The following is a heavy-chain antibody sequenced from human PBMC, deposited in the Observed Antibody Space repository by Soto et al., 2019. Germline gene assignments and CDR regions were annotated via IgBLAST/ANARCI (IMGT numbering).Heavy chain of an antibody. V-gene: IGHV1-46*01. CDR2: INPGGGRT. CDR3: ARDVSGTGATYGMDG. J-gene: IGHJ6*02. D-gene: IGHD2-2*01. CDR1: LYILSRHS. Sequence: AAVAVSCEESLYILSRHSIDWVRQAHRHGLQWMGIINPGGGRTAYAQKFQGRVTLTRDMSTSTVYMELTSLTYDDTAVEDRARDVSGTGATYGMDGWGQETTVTFSS.